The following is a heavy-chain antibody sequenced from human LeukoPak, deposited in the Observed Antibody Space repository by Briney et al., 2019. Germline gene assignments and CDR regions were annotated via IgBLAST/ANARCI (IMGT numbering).Heavy chain of an antibody. CDR2: IYPGDSDT. CDR1: GYSFTSYW. V-gene: IGHV5-51*01. Sequence: GESLKISCKGSGYSFTSYWIGWVRQMPGKGLEWMGIIYPGDSDTRYSPSFQGQVTISADKSISTAYLQWSSLKASDTAMYYCARHATYYYDSSGYSPGDAFDIWGQGTMVTVSS. CDR3: ARHATYYYDSSGYSPGDAFDI. D-gene: IGHD3-22*01. J-gene: IGHJ3*02.